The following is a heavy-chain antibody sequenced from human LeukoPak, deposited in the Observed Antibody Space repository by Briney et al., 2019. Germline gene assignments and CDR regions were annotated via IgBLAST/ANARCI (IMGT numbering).Heavy chain of an antibody. J-gene: IGHJ3*01. CDR2: IKPDGSEK. D-gene: IGHD1-20*01. V-gene: IGHV3-7*01. CDR3: ASGNWNDRAFDV. Sequence: GGSLRLSCVASGFTFSTSWMGWVRQAPGKRLEWVANIKPDGSEKYYVDSVKGRFTVSRDNAKNSLYLQLNSLRAEDTAVYYCASGNWNDRAFDVWGQGTLVTVSS. CDR1: GFTFSTSW.